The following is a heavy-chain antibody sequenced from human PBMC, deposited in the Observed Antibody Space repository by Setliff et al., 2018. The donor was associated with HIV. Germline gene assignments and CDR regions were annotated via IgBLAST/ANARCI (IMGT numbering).Heavy chain of an antibody. V-gene: IGHV4-34*08. D-gene: IGHD4-17*01. J-gene: IGHJ4*02. CDR1: ETFSGYY. CDR2: IHHGGGT. CDR3: ATFFVSTATTQDY. Sequence: SETLSLTWPLQETFSGYYWSWIRQPPGKGLEWIGEIHHGGGTKYNPSLKSRVTVSLDMSKNQFSLKLNSLTAADTGVYYCATFFVSTATTQDYWGQGTLVTVSS.